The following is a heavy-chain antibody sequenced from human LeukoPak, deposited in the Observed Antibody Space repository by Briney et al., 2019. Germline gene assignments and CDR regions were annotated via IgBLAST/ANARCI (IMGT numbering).Heavy chain of an antibody. J-gene: IGHJ4*02. CDR3: ARGGGCTTTSCDFDW. CDR2: IHHSGTT. D-gene: IGHD2-8*01. Sequence: SGTLSLTCTVSGDSVSRYFWNWIRQPPGKGLEWIGYIHHSGTTNYNPSLKSRVAISVDTSKNQFSLKLSSVTAADTAVYFCARGGGCTTTSCDFDWWGQGTQVTVS. V-gene: IGHV4-59*02. CDR1: GDSVSRYF.